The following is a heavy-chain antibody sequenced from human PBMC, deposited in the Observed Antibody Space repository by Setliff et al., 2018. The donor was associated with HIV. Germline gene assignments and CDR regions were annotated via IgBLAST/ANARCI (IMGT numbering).Heavy chain of an antibody. D-gene: IGHD2-15*01. V-gene: IGHV4-4*07. J-gene: IGHJ6*03. CDR2: IFSSGTT. CDR3: AREGWSDQYYYYMDV. Sequence: PSETLSLTCSVSGGSISSYYWNWIRQPAGKGLEWIGRIFSSGTTNYNPSLQSRITMSVDTSKNQFSLKLNSVTAADTAGYYCAREGWSDQYYYYMDVWDKGTTVTVSS. CDR1: GGSISSYY.